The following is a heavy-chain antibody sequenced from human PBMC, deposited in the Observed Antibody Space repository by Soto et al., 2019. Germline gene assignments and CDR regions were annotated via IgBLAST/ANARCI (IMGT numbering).Heavy chain of an antibody. CDR3: AKSCDILTGYYTLVGPGDY. CDR2: ISGSGGST. V-gene: IGHV3-23*01. D-gene: IGHD3-9*01. CDR1: GFTFSSYA. J-gene: IGHJ4*02. Sequence: VGSLRLSCAASGFTFSSYAMSWVRQAPGKGLEWVSAISGSGGSTYYADSVKGRFTISRDNSKNTLYLQMNSLRAEDTAVYYCAKSCDILTGYYTLVGPGDYWGQGTLVTVSS.